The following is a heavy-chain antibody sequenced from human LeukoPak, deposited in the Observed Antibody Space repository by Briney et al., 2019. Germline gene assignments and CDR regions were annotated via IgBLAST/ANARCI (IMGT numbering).Heavy chain of an antibody. V-gene: IGHV3-23*01. D-gene: IGHD6-6*01. CDR3: AKDGMYSSSSSYYFDY. CDR1: GFTFSISA. Sequence: PGGTLRLSCAASGFTFSISAMNWVRQAPGKGLEWVPSISSSGDITYYADSVKGRFTISRDNSKNTLYLQMNSLRAEDTAVYYCAKDGMYSSSSSYYFDYRGQGTLVTVSS. J-gene: IGHJ4*02. CDR2: ISSSGDIT.